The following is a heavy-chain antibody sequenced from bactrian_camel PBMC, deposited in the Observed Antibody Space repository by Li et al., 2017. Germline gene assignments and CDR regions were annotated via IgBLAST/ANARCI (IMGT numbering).Heavy chain of an antibody. V-gene: IGHV3S6*01. CDR3: TNFVVGSWSLGSH. Sequence: VQLVESGGGLVQPGESLRLSCAASGFIFRDQYMNWVRQAPGKGLEWVSSIYSDGGHTAYADSVKGRFTISRDNAKNTVYLQLNDLKTEDSAMYYCTNFVVGSWSLGSHWGQGTQVTVS. CDR2: IYSDGGHT. D-gene: IGHD6*01. CDR1: GFIFRDQY. J-gene: IGHJ4*01.